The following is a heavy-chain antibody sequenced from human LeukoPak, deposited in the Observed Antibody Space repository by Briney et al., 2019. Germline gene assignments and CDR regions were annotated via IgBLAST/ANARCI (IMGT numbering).Heavy chain of an antibody. Sequence: PGGSLRLSCAASGFTFDDYAMHWVRQAPGKGLEWVSGISWNSGSIGYADSVKGRFTISRDNAKNSLYLQMNSLRAEDMALYYCAKDAGTTLVNAFDIWGQGTMVTVSS. D-gene: IGHD1-7*01. V-gene: IGHV3-9*03. CDR1: GFTFDDYA. CDR3: AKDAGTTLVNAFDI. CDR2: ISWNSGSI. J-gene: IGHJ3*02.